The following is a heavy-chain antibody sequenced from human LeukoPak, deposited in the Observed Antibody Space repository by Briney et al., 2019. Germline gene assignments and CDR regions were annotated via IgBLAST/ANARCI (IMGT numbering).Heavy chain of an antibody. CDR1: GFTVSSNY. CDR2: IYSGVNT. CDR3: ARDLSY. V-gene: IGHV3-53*01. Sequence: GGSLRLSCAASGFTVSSNYMSWVRQAPGKGLEWVVVIYSGVNTYYADSVKGRFTISRDNSKNTLYLQMNSLRAEDTAVYYCARDLSYWGQGTLVTVSS. J-gene: IGHJ4*02.